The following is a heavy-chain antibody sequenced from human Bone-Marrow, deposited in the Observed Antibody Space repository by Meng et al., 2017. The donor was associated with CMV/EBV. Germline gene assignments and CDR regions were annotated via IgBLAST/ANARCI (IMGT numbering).Heavy chain of an antibody. V-gene: IGHV3-30-3*01. CDR2: ISYDGSNK. CDR3: ARDGWTYSGSYRGGFLDY. Sequence: FISSAMHWARQAPGTGLEWVAVISYDGSNKYYADSVKGRFTISRDNSTNTLYLQMNSLRAEDTAVYYCARDGWTYSGSYRGGFLDYWGQGTLVTVSS. J-gene: IGHJ4*02. CDR1: FISSA. D-gene: IGHD1-26*01.